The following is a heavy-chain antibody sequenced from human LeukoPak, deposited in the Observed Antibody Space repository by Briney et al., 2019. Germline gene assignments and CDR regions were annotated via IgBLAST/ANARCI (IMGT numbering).Heavy chain of an antibody. D-gene: IGHD1-26*01. CDR2: ISSSSSYI. CDR1: GFTFSSYS. Sequence: GGSLRLYCAASGFTFSSYSMNWVRQAPGKGLEWVSSISSSSSYIYYADSVKGRFTISRDNAKNSLYLQMNSLRAEDTAVYYCARDRFVNGGSYYFDYWGQGTLVTVSS. CDR3: ARDRFVNGGSYYFDY. V-gene: IGHV3-21*01. J-gene: IGHJ4*02.